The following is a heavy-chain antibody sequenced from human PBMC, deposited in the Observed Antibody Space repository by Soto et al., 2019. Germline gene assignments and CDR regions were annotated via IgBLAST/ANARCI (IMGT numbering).Heavy chain of an antibody. J-gene: IGHJ6*02. CDR3: AKDSYDTSGYKRRKYGMDV. CDR2: IGSSGDDT. Sequence: EVQLVESGGDLVQPGGSLRLSCAASGFTFSSYAMRWVRQAPGKGLEWVSAIGSSGDDTYYADPVKGRFTMSRDNSKNTIHLQMNSLKAEDTAVYYCAKDSYDTSGYKRRKYGMDVWGQGTTVTVSS. D-gene: IGHD3-22*01. CDR1: GFTFSSYA. V-gene: IGHV3-23*04.